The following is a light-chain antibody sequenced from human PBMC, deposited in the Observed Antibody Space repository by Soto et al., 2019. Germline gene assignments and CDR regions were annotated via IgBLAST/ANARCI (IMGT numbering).Light chain of an antibody. CDR3: QQYNKWPLT. V-gene: IGKV3-15*01. J-gene: IGKJ4*01. CDR1: QSVSNN. CDR2: FAS. Sequence: EIVMTQSPATLSVSPGERATLSCRASQSVSNNLAWYQQKPGQAPRLLIYFASTRATGIPARFSGSGSGTDVTLTISSLQSEDVAVYYCQQYNKWPLTFGGGTKVETK.